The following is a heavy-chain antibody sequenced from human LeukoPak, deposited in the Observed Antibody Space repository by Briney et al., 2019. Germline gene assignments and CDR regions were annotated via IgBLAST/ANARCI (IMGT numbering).Heavy chain of an antibody. J-gene: IGHJ4*02. Sequence: PGGSLRLSCGASGLTLSSYGMSWVRQAPGKGRQWVSAITGGGGTTYYADSVKGRFTISRDNSKNMLYLQMNSLRAEDTAVYYCAKMQGYFDYWGQGTLVPVSS. CDR1: GLTLSSYG. V-gene: IGHV3-23*01. CDR2: ITGGGGTT. CDR3: AKMQGYFDY.